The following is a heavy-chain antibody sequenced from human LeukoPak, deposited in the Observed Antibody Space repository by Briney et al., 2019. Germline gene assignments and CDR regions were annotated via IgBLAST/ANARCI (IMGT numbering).Heavy chain of an antibody. D-gene: IGHD6-6*01. J-gene: IGHJ4*02. CDR2: ISAHNGNT. Sequence: GASVKVSCKASGYTFNSYGITWVRQAPGQGLEWMGWISAHNGNTNYAEKLQGRVTMTTDTSTSTVYMELSSLRSDDTAVYYCARIQSRIIAARPGNPAFDYWGRGTLVTVSS. CDR3: ARIQSRIIAARPGNPAFDY. V-gene: IGHV1-18*01. CDR1: GYTFNSYG.